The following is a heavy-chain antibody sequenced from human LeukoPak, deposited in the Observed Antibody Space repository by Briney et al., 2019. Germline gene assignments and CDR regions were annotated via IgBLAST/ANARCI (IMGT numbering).Heavy chain of an antibody. J-gene: IGHJ4*02. CDR1: GFTFGSYA. CDR3: AKAFGGGSVHRCFQGNDY. D-gene: IGHD1-26*01. Sequence: PGGSLRLACAASGFTFGSYAMSWVRQAPGKGLEWVSGISGSGAGTNYADSVKGRFTISRDNSKNTLYLQMNSLRAEDTAVYYCAKAFGGGSVHRCFQGNDYWGQGTLFTVSS. V-gene: IGHV3-23*01. CDR2: ISGSGAGT.